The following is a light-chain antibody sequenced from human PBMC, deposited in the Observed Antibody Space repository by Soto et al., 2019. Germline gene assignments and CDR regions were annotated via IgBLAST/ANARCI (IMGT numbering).Light chain of an antibody. CDR3: QHYYTYPLT. CDR2: AAS. J-gene: IGKJ1*01. Sequence: AIRMTQSPSSLSASTGDRVTITCRASQGISNYLAWYQQRPGKAPRVLIHAASTLQGGVPSRFSGCGSETYYTLTITYLQSEDFATYYCQHYYTYPLTFGQGTRVEIK. CDR1: QGISNY. V-gene: IGKV1-8*01.